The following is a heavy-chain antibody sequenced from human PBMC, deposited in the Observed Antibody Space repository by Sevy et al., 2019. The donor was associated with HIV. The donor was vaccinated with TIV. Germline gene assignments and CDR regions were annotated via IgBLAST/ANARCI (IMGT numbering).Heavy chain of an antibody. V-gene: IGHV3-21*01. D-gene: IGHD2-8*01. Sequence: GGSLRLSCAASGFTFSSYSMNWVRQAPGKGLEWVSSISSSSSYIYYADSVKGRFTISRDNAKNSLYLQMNSLRAEDTAVYYCARHGMVYATSSYFDYWGQGTLVTVSS. CDR3: ARHGMVYATSSYFDY. CDR2: ISSSSSYI. CDR1: GFTFSSYS. J-gene: IGHJ4*02.